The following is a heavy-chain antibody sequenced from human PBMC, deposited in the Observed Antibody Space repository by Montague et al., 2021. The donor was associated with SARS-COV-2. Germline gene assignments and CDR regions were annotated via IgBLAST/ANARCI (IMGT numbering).Heavy chain of an antibody. CDR3: ARGHIVVVPAAIGLLRQFYYYYYMDV. CDR1: GGSFSGYY. CDR2: INNSGST. V-gene: IGHV4-34*01. Sequence: SETLSLTCTVSGGSFSGYYWSWIRKPPGKGLEWMGEINNSGSTNSNPSLTSRVTISADTSKTQFSLMLSSATAADTAVYYCARGHIVVVPAAIGLLRQFYYYYYMDVWGKGTPVTVSS. J-gene: IGHJ6*03. D-gene: IGHD2-2*01.